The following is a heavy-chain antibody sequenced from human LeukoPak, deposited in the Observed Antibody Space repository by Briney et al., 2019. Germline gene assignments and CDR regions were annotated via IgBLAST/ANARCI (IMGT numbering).Heavy chain of an antibody. CDR2: IHYTGST. Sequence: SETLSLTCTVSGGSISSYYWSWIRQPPGKGLEGSGYIHYTGSTDYNPSLRSRVTLSIDMSKNQFSLRLSSVTAADTAVYYCARTGGDCSSGLCYYAMDVWGQGTTVTVS. CDR3: ARTGGDCSSGLCYYAMDV. V-gene: IGHV4-59*01. D-gene: IGHD2-21*02. J-gene: IGHJ6*02. CDR1: GGSISSYY.